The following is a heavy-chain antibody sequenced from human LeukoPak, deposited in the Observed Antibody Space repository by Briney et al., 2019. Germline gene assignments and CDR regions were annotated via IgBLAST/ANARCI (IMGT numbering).Heavy chain of an antibody. V-gene: IGHV3-33*01. CDR2: IWYDGSNK. J-gene: IGHJ4*02. D-gene: IGHD3-22*01. CDR1: GFTFSSYG. Sequence: PGGSLRLSCAASGFTFSSYGMHWVRQAPGKGLEWVAVIWYDGSNKYYADSVKGRFTISGDNSKNTLYLQMNSLRAEDTAVYYCARTPDSSGYYYFDYWGQGTLVTVSS. CDR3: ARTPDSSGYYYFDY.